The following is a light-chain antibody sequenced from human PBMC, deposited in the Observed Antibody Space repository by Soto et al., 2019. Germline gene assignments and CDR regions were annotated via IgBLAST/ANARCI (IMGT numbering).Light chain of an antibody. CDR1: GRDIGAYDY. J-gene: IGLJ1*01. Sequence: QSVLTQPASVSGSPGQSITISCSGSGRDIGAYDYVSWYQQHPGTAPKLLIYGVKNRPSGVSYRFSASKSAFTSSLTISGLQAEDEAHYYCSSYTTSYCYVFGPGTKVTVL. CDR3: SSYTTSYCYV. CDR2: GVK. V-gene: IGLV2-14*01.